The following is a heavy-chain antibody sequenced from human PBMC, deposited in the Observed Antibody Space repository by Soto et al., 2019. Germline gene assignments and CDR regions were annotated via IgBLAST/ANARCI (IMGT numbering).Heavy chain of an antibody. V-gene: IGHV3-30-3*01. J-gene: IGHJ4*02. Sequence: GGSLRLSCAASGFTFSSYEMNWVRQAPGKGLEWVAVISYDGSNKYYADSVKGRFTISRDNSKNTLYLQMNSLRAEDTAVYYCARDHEGDYFDYWGQGTLVTVSS. CDR2: ISYDGSNK. CDR3: ARDHEGDYFDY. CDR1: GFTFSSYE.